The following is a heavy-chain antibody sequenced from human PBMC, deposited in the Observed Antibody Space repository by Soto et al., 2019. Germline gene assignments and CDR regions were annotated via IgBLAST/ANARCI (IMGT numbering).Heavy chain of an antibody. V-gene: IGHV1-69*13. CDR3: ARSGPQVCGGDCNALVY. J-gene: IGHJ4*02. CDR1: GGTFSSYA. CDR2: IIPIFGTA. Sequence: VASVKVSCKASGGTFSSYAISWVRQAPGQGLEWMGGIIPIFGTANYAQKFQGRVTITADESTSTAYMELSSLRSEDTAVYYCARSGPQVCGGDCNALVYWGQGTLVTVSS. D-gene: IGHD2-21*02.